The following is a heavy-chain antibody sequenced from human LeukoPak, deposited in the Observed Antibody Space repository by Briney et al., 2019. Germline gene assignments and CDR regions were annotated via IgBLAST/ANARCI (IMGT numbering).Heavy chain of an antibody. CDR1: GFTVSSNY. CDR3: ATWGGFGPFDY. CDR2: IKQDGSEK. V-gene: IGHV3-7*01. J-gene: IGHJ4*02. D-gene: IGHD3-16*01. Sequence: GGSLRLSCAASGFTVSSNYMSWVRQAPGKGLEWVANIKQDGSEKFYVDSVKGRFTISRDNAKNSLYLQMNSLRAEDTAVYYCATWGGFGPFDYWGQGTLVTVSS.